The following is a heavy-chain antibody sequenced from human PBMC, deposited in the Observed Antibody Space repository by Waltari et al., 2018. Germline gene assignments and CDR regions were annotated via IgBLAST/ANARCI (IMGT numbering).Heavy chain of an antibody. J-gene: IGHJ4*02. Sequence: EVQLVESGGGLAQPGGSLRLSCAASGLRFRNYWMTWVRQASGKGPEWVAKIKEDGSEKYYMDSVKGRFTISRDNAKNSLYLQMNNLRVEDTAVYYCTRGGLDSSWYWRDWGQGTLVTVSS. D-gene: IGHD6-13*01. CDR1: GLRFRNYW. CDR2: IKEDGSEK. CDR3: TRGGLDSSWYWRD. V-gene: IGHV3-7*01.